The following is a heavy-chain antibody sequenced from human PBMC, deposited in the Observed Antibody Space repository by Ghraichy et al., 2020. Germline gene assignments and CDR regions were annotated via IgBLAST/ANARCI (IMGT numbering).Heavy chain of an antibody. Sequence: SQTLSLTCAVYGGSFSGYYWSWIRQPPGKGLEWIGEINHSGSTNYNPSLKSRVTISVDTSKNQFSLKLSSVTAADTAVYYCARGRPFYYYGMDVWGQGTTVTVSS. CDR1: GGSFSGYY. V-gene: IGHV4-34*01. J-gene: IGHJ6*02. CDR3: ARGRPFYYYGMDV. CDR2: INHSGST.